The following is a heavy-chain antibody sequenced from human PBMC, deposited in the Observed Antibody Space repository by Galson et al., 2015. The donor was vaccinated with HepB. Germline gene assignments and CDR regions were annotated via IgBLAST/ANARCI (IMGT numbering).Heavy chain of an antibody. J-gene: IGHJ3*02. CDR3: ALRGSRVLSAREAFDI. CDR2: INPSGGST. D-gene: IGHD2-2*01. CDR1: GYTFTSYY. Sequence: SVKVSCKASGYTFTSYYMHWVRQAPGQGLEWMGIINPSGGSTSYAQKFQGRVTMTRDTSTSTVYMELSSLRSEDTAVYYCALRGSRVLSAREAFDIWGQGTMVTVSS. V-gene: IGHV1-46*01.